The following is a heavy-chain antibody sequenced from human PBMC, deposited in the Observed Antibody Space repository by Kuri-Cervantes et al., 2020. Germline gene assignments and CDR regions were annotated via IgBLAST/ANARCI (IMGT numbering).Heavy chain of an antibody. D-gene: IGHD3-22*01. Sequence: SETLSLTCAVSGGSISSSNWWSWVRQPPGKGLEWIGEIYHSGSTYYNPSLKSRVTISVDRSKNQFSLKLSSVTAADTAVYYCATAGDDSSGYLRFDPWGQGTLVTVSS. CDR1: GGSISSSNW. J-gene: IGHJ5*02. CDR2: IYHSGST. V-gene: IGHV4-4*02. CDR3: ATAGDDSSGYLRFDP.